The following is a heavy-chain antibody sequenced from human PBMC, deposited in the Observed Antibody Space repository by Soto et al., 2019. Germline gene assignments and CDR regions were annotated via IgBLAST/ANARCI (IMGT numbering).Heavy chain of an antibody. J-gene: IGHJ6*02. V-gene: IGHV3-30*18. CDR1: GFTFSSYG. CDR2: ISYDGNNK. Sequence: QVQLVESGGGVVQPGKSLRLSCAASGFTFSSYGMHWVRQAPGKGPEWVALISYDGNNKFYADSVKGRFTISRDNSKNTLFLQMNSLRAEDTALYYCAKDIEEVVYYYGMDVWGQGTTVTVSS. D-gene: IGHD1-26*01. CDR3: AKDIEEVVYYYGMDV.